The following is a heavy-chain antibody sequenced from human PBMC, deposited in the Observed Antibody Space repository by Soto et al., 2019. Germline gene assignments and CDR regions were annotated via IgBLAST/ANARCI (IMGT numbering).Heavy chain of an antibody. J-gene: IGHJ6*02. V-gene: IGHV1-8*01. CDR3: ARNTYYYDSSGYYFYYYYGMDV. CDR2: MNPNSGNT. Sequence: GASVKVSCKASGYTFTSYDINWVRQATGQGLEWMGWMNPNSGNTGYAQKFQGRVTMTRNTSISTAYMELSSLRSEDTAVYYCARNTYYYDSSGYYFYYYYGMDVWGQGTTVTVSS. D-gene: IGHD3-22*01. CDR1: GYTFTSYD.